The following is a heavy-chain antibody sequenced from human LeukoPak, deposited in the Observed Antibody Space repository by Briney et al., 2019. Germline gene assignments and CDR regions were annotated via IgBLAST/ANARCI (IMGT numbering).Heavy chain of an antibody. J-gene: IGHJ5*02. CDR2: INPNSGGT. CDR1: GYTFTGYY. D-gene: IGHD3-22*01. V-gene: IGHV1-2*06. Sequence: ASVKVSCKASGYTFTGYYMHWVRQAPGQGLEWMGRINPNSGGTNYAQKFQGRVTMTRDTSTSTVYMELSSLRSEDTAVYYCARDRYDSSGYYPKGFDPWGQGTLVTVSS. CDR3: ARDRYDSSGYYPKGFDP.